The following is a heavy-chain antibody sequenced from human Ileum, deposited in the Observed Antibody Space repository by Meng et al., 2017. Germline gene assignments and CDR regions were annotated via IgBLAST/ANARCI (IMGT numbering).Heavy chain of an antibody. CDR3: ASMRSSSGWYGMDV. V-gene: IGHV3-53*01. J-gene: IGHJ6*02. Sequence: GESLKISCAASGFTVSSNYMSWVRQAPGKGLEWVSVIYSGGSKYYADSVKGRFTISRDNSKNTLYLQMNSLRAEDTAVYYCASMRSSSGWYGMDVWGQGTTVTVSS. D-gene: IGHD6-6*01. CDR2: IYSGGSK. CDR1: GFTVSSNY.